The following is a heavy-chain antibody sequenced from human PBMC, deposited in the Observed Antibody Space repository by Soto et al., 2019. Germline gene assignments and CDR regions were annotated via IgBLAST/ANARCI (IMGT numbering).Heavy chain of an antibody. V-gene: IGHV4-38-2*02. CDR1: GYSVSSGYY. CDR2: IYHAGST. CDR3: ARYAYDYYSGLDV. D-gene: IGHD2-2*01. J-gene: IGHJ6*02. Sequence: TSETLSLTCTVSGYSVSSGYYWGWIRQPPGKGLEWIGNIYHAGSTYYNPSLKSRVSISIDASKNQFSLSLTSVTAADTAVYYCARYAYDYYSGLDVWGQGTTVTVSS.